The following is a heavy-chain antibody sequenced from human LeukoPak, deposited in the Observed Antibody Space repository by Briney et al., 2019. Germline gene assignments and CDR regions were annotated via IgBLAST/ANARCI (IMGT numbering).Heavy chain of an antibody. CDR1: GYTFTGYY. D-gene: IGHD3-9*01. V-gene: IGHV1-2*02. J-gene: IGHJ4*02. Sequence: AASVKVSCKASGYTFTGYYMHWVRQAPGQGLEWMGWINPNSGGANYAQKFQGRVTMTWETSISTAYMELSRLSSDDTAVYYCAREYILTAYYGDYWGQGTLVTVSS. CDR2: INPNSGGA. CDR3: AREYILTAYYGDY.